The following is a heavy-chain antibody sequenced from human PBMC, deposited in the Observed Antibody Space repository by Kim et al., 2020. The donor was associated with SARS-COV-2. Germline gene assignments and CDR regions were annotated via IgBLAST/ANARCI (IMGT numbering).Heavy chain of an antibody. CDR3: ARGCGSRGGWFDP. Sequence: GGSLRLSCAASGFTFSSYGMHWVRQAPGKGLVWVSRINSDGSSTSYADSVKGRFTISRDNAKNTLYLQMNSLRAEDTAVYYCARGCGSRGGWFDPWGQGTLVTVSS. CDR2: INSDGSST. J-gene: IGHJ5*02. D-gene: IGHD2-15*01. V-gene: IGHV3-74*01. CDR1: GFTFSSYG.